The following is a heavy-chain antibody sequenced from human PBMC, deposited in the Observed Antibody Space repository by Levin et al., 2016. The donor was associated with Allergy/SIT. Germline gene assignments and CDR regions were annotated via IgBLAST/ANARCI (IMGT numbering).Heavy chain of an antibody. D-gene: IGHD3-10*01. J-gene: IGHJ6*02. V-gene: IGHV1-3*01. CDR1: GYTFTSYA. CDR3: ARDPRNYYGSGNLTMGPYYGMDV. CDR2: INAGNGNT. Sequence: ASVKVSCKASGYTFTSYAMHWVRQAPGQRLEWMGWINAGNGNTKYSQKFQGRVTITRDTSASTAYMELSSLRSEDTAVYYCARDPRNYYGSGNLTMGPYYGMDVWGQGTTVTVSS.